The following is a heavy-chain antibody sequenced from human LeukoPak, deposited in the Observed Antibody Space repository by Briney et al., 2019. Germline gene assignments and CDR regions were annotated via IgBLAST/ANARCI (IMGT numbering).Heavy chain of an antibody. CDR2: MKQDGSQQ. CDR1: GLTFRKSW. D-gene: IGHD6-13*01. J-gene: IGHJ4*02. V-gene: IGHV3-7*03. CDR3: VRDGSGVAAVWEWEMIH. Sequence: GGSLRLSCVGAGLTFRKSWMSWVREAPGKRLEWVANMKQDGSQQHYVDSVKGRFTISRDNAKNSLYLQMNSLRAEDTAIYYCVRDGSGVAAVWEWEMIHWGQGTQVTVSS.